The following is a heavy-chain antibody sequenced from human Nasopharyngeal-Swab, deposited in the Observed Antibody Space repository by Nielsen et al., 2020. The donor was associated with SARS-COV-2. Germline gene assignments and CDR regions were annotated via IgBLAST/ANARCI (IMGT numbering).Heavy chain of an antibody. Sequence: GASLNISCTASGFTFSSYAMSWVRQAPGKGLEWVSEISGSVGSTYYAESVKGRFTISRDNSKNTLYLQMSSLRAEDTAIYYCAKDLGVESPLWFDYWGQGTLLTVSS. D-gene: IGHD4-23*01. V-gene: IGHV3-23*01. CDR2: ISGSVGST. CDR1: GFTFSSYA. CDR3: AKDLGVESPLWFDY. J-gene: IGHJ4*02.